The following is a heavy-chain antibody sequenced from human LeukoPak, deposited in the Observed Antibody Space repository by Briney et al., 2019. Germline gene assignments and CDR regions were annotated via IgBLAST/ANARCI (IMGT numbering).Heavy chain of an antibody. CDR1: GGPFSVTTYN. V-gene: IGHV4-39*01. D-gene: IGHD6-13*01. Sequence: SETLSLTCTVSGGPFSVTTYNWGWIRQPPGKGLEWIGNVHYSGAIYYSPSLKNRVIISVDTAESQFSLKVTSVTAADTGVYFCARHRASSSFVDHWGPGTLVTVSS. CDR3: ARHRASSSFVDH. CDR2: VHYSGAI. J-gene: IGHJ4*01.